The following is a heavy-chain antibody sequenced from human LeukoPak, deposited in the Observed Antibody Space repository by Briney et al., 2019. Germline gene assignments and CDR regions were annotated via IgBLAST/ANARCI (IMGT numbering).Heavy chain of an antibody. CDR1: GGSFSGYY. CDR3: ARDVVLMVYASNWFDP. CDR2: INHSGST. Sequence: SETPSLTCAVYGGSFSGYYWSWIRQPPGKGLEWIGEINHSGSTNYNPSLKSRVTISVDTSKNQFSLKLSSVTAADTAVYYCARDVVLMVYASNWFDPWGQGTLVTVSS. J-gene: IGHJ5*02. V-gene: IGHV4-34*01. D-gene: IGHD2-8*01.